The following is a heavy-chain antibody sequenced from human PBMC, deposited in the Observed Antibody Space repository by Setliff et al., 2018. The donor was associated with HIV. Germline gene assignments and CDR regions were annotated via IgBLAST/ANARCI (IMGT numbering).Heavy chain of an antibody. V-gene: IGHV4-31*03. CDR1: GGSIISGDYH. Sequence: SETLSLTCTVSGGSIISGDYHWSWIRQHPGKGLEWIGYIYYSGSTYYNPSLKSRITISVDTYKNQFSLKLRSVTAADTAVYYCARDQGRVVPAAINWFDPWGQGTLVTVSS. CDR2: IYYSGST. CDR3: ARDQGRVVPAAINWFDP. D-gene: IGHD2-2*01. J-gene: IGHJ5*02.